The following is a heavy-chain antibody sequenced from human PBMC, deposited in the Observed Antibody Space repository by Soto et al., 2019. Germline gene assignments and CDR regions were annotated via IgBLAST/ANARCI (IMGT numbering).Heavy chain of an antibody. Sequence: EVQLVESGGGLVKPGGSLRLSCAASGFTFSSYSMNWVRQAPGKGLEWVSSISSSSSYIYYADSVKGRFTISRDNAKNSLYLQMNSLRDEDTAVYYCARDMAGSPYYYYMDVWGKGTTVTVSS. D-gene: IGHD6-19*01. J-gene: IGHJ6*03. CDR1: GFTFSSYS. CDR3: ARDMAGSPYYYYMDV. CDR2: ISSSSSYI. V-gene: IGHV3-21*01.